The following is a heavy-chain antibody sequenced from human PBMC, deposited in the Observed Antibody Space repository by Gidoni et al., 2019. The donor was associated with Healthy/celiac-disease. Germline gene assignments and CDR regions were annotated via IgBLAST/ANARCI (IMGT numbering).Heavy chain of an antibody. J-gene: IGHJ4*02. Sequence: QVQLVESGGGVVQPGRSLRLSCAASGFTFSSFGMHWVRQAPGKGLEWLAVISYDGSNKYYADSVKGRFTISRDNSKNTLYLQMNSLRAEDTAVYYCAKETYYYGSGGVSYLDYWGQGTLVTGSS. CDR1: GFTFSSFG. V-gene: IGHV3-30*18. CDR3: AKETYYYGSGGVSYLDY. CDR2: ISYDGSNK. D-gene: IGHD3-10*01.